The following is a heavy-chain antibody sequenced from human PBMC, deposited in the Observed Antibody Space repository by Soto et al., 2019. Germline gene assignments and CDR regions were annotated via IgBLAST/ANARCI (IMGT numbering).Heavy chain of an antibody. D-gene: IGHD6-13*01. J-gene: IGHJ6*02. CDR3: ARLYSSSWYEDYYYGMDV. Sequence: KPSETLSLTCTVSGGSISSYYWSWIRQPPGKGLEWIGYIYYSGSTNYNPSLKSRATISVDTSKNQFSLKLSSVTAADTAVYYCARLYSSSWYEDYYYGMDVWGQGTTVTVSS. V-gene: IGHV4-59*01. CDR2: IYYSGST. CDR1: GGSISSYY.